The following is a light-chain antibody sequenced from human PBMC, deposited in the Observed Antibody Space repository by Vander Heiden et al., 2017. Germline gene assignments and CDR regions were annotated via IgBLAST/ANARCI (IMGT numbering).Light chain of an antibody. V-gene: IGLV1-51*01. CDR2: DNN. CDR1: SSNIGSTY. CDR3: GTWDTSLSVVV. J-gene: IGLJ2*01. Sequence: QPVLTQPPSVSAAPGQKVTISCPGSSSNIGSTYVSWYQQLPGTAPKLLIYDNNKRPSGIPDRFSGSKSGASATLGITGVQTGDEADYYCGTWDTSLSVVVFGGGTKLTVL.